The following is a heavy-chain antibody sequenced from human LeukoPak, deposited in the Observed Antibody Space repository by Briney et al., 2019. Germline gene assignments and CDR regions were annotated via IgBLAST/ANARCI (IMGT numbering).Heavy chain of an antibody. CDR3: AAGLRYFRS. J-gene: IGHJ6*02. CDR1: GGSISSSSYY. D-gene: IGHD3-9*01. CDR2: IYYSGST. Sequence: SETLSLTCTVSGGSISSSSYYWGWIRQPPGKGLEWIGSIYYSGSTYYNPSLKSRVTISVDTSKNQFSLKLSSVTAADTAVYYCAAGLRYFRSWGQGTTVTVSS. V-gene: IGHV4-39*07.